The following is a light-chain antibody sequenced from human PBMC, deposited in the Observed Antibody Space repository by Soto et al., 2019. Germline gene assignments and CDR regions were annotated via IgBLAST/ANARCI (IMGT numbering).Light chain of an antibody. J-gene: IGKJ1*01. CDR3: QQYNTWLWT. Sequence: EVVMTQSPATLSVSPGERVTLSCRASQSINAHLAWYQQKPGQAPRLLIHGASTRATGIPARFSGSGFGTEFILTISSLQSEDCAVYYCQQYNTWLWTFGQETKVEIQ. CDR1: QSINAH. CDR2: GAS. V-gene: IGKV3-15*01.